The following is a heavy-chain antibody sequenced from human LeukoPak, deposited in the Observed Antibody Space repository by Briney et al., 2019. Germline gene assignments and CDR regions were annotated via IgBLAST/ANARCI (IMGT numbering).Heavy chain of an antibody. CDR1: GFTFSSYW. J-gene: IGHJ4*02. Sequence: GGSLRLSCAASGFTFSSYWMHWVRQAPGKGLVWVAGIKSDGSIIYYADSVKGRFTISRDNAKNTLYLQMNSLRAEDTAVYYCARDRVFDYWGQGTLVTVSS. CDR3: ARDRVFDY. V-gene: IGHV3-74*01. CDR2: IKSDGSII.